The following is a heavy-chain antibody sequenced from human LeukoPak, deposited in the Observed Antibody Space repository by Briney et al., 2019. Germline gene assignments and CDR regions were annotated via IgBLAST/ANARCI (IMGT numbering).Heavy chain of an antibody. D-gene: IGHD3-22*01. J-gene: IGHJ4*02. V-gene: IGHV3-30*18. Sequence: GGSLRLSCAASGFTFSSYGMHWVRQAPGKGLEWVAVISYDGSNKYYADSVKGRFTISRDNSKNTLYLQMNSLRAEDTAVYYCAKGSGGHYYYFDSWGQGTLVTVSS. CDR3: AKGSGGHYYYFDS. CDR2: ISYDGSNK. CDR1: GFTFSSYG.